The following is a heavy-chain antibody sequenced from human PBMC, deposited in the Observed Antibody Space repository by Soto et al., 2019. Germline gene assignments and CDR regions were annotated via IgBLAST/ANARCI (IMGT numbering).Heavy chain of an antibody. CDR1: GGTFNNYA. D-gene: IGHD3-9*01. Sequence: QVLLEQSGPEVKKPGSSVKVSCKASGGTFNNYAINWVRQAPGKGLDWKGGIIPTFGTGNHALKFQRGVTITATESATTGYMELNSLRSEDTAIYYCASFAGTLVRRGRSSPSEMDAWGQGTAV. V-gene: IGHV1-69*01. CDR2: IIPTFGTG. CDR3: ASFAGTLVRRGRSSPSEMDA. J-gene: IGHJ6*02.